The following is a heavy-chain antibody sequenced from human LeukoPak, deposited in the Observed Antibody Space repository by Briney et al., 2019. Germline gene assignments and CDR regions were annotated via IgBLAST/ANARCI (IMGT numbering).Heavy chain of an antibody. J-gene: IGHJ5*02. CDR3: ARQAIFGVVTVGP. CDR1: GGSFSGYY. Sequence: PSETLSLTCAVYGGSFSGYYWSWIRQPPGKGLEWIGEINHSGGTNYNPSLKSRVTISVDTSKNQFSLKLSSVTAADTAVYYCARQAIFGVVTVGPWGQGTLVTVSS. D-gene: IGHD3-3*01. V-gene: IGHV4-34*01. CDR2: INHSGGT.